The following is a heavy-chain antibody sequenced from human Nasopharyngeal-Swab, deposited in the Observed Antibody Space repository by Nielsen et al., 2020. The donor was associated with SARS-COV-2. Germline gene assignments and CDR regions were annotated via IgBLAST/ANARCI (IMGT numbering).Heavy chain of an antibody. CDR3: ARARITMRGIDAFDI. D-gene: IGHD3-22*01. CDR2: ISYDGSNK. V-gene: IGHV3-30*03. J-gene: IGHJ3*02. Sequence: VRQMPGKGLEWVAVISYDGSNKYYADSVKGRFTISRDNSKNTLYLQMNSLRAEDTAVYYCARARITMRGIDAFDIWGQGTMVTVSS.